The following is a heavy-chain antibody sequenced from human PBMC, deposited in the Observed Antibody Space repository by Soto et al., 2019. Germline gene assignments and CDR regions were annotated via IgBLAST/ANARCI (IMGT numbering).Heavy chain of an antibody. V-gene: IGHV3-33*01. D-gene: IGHD3-22*01. Sequence: QVQLVESGGGVVQPGRSLRLSCAASGFTFSSYGMHWVRQAPGKGLEWVAVIWYDGSNKYYADSVKCRFTISRDNSKNTLYLQMNSRRAEDTAVYYCARDTTYYYDSSGYYWDYWGQGTLVTVSS. CDR1: GFTFSSYG. CDR2: IWYDGSNK. CDR3: ARDTTYYYDSSGYYWDY. J-gene: IGHJ4*02.